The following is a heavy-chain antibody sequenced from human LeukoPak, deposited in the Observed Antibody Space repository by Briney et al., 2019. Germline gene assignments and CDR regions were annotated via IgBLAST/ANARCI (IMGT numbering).Heavy chain of an antibody. Sequence: KPGVSLRLSCAASGFTFSSYSMNGVRQAPGKGLEWVSSISSSSSYIYYADSVKGRFTISRDNAKNSLYLQMNSLRAEDTAVYYCARNDYSNYDRVNYYYGMDVWGQGTTVTVSS. V-gene: IGHV3-21*01. J-gene: IGHJ6*02. CDR3: ARNDYSNYDRVNYYYGMDV. CDR1: GFTFSSYS. CDR2: ISSSSSYI. D-gene: IGHD4-11*01.